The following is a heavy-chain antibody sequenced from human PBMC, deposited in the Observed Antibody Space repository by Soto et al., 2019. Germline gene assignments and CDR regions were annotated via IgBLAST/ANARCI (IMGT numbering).Heavy chain of an antibody. CDR2: MNPTSGNT. CDR3: ARSDGHTFNWLDS. D-gene: IGHD2-2*02. V-gene: IGHV1-8*01. CDR1: GYTFTKYD. J-gene: IGHJ5*01. Sequence: QVQLVQSGAEVKTPGASVKVSCKASGYTFTKYDMNWVRQAPGQGLEWMGWMNPTSGNTGYAQKFQGRLTMTWDTGIGIAHMELSSLRNEDTAVYYCARSDGHTFNWLDSWGQGTLVTVSA.